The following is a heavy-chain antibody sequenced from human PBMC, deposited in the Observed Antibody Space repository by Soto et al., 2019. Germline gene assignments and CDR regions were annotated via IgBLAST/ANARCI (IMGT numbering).Heavy chain of an antibody. Sequence: PSETLSLTCTVSGGSISIYYWSWIRQPPGKGLEWIGYIYYSGSTNYNPSLKSRVTISVDTSKNQFSLKLSSVTAADTAVYYCARERGYCSGGSCYRNWFDPWGQGTLVTVSS. D-gene: IGHD2-15*01. V-gene: IGHV4-59*01. CDR2: IYYSGST. CDR1: GGSISIYY. J-gene: IGHJ5*02. CDR3: ARERGYCSGGSCYRNWFDP.